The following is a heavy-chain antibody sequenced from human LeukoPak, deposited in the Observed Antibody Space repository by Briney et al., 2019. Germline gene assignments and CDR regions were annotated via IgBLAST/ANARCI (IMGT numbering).Heavy chain of an antibody. D-gene: IGHD3-10*01. CDR2: ISAYNGNT. Sequence: ASVKVSCKASGYXFTSYGMSWVRQAPGQGLEWMGWISAYNGNTNYAQKLQGRVTMTTDTSTSTAYMELRSLRSDDTAVYYCARERFGELGMDVWGQGTTVTVSS. CDR3: ARERFGELGMDV. CDR1: GYXFTSYG. J-gene: IGHJ6*02. V-gene: IGHV1-18*01.